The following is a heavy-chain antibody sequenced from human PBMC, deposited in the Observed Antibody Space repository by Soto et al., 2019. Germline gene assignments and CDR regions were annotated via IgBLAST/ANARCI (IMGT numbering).Heavy chain of an antibody. D-gene: IGHD3-9*01. CDR2: INGIGGTT. V-gene: IGHV3-23*01. CDR3: TKVLRYFDWDWYFDL. Sequence: PGGSLRLSCAAAGFNFSSYARSWVRQAPGKGLEWVSIINGIGGTTYYADSVKGRFTISRDNSKNTLFLQMNTLRAEDAAVYYCTKVLRYFDWDWYFDLWGRGTLVTVSS. CDR1: GFNFSSYA. J-gene: IGHJ2*01.